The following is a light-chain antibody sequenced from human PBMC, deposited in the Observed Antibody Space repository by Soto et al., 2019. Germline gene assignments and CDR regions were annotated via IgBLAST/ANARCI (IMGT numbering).Light chain of an antibody. V-gene: IGLV2-11*01. CDR3: QSYDSSLSGSRV. J-gene: IGLJ2*01. Sequence: QSALIQPRSVSGSPGQSVTISCTGTSSDVGGYNFVSWYQQHPGKAPKLMIYDVSKRPSGVPDRFSGSKSGTSASLAITGLQAEDEADYYCQSYDSSLSGSRVFGGGTKLTVL. CDR2: DVS. CDR1: SSDVGGYNF.